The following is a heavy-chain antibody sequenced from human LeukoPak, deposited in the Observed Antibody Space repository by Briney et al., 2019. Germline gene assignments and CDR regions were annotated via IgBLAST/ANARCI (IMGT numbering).Heavy chain of an antibody. Sequence: GGSLRLSYAASGFTFSSYWMHWVRQAPGKGLVWVSHINTDGDSATYGDSAKGRFTISRDNAKNTLYLQMNSLGVEDTAVYYCARGTATTAGIDYWGQGTLVTVSS. J-gene: IGHJ4*02. CDR1: GFTFSSYW. D-gene: IGHD6-13*01. CDR3: ARGTATTAGIDY. V-gene: IGHV3-74*01. CDR2: INTDGDSA.